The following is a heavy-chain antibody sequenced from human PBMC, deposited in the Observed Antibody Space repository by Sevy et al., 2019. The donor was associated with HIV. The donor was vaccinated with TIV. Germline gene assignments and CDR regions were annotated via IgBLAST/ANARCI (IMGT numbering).Heavy chain of an antibody. J-gene: IGHJ6*02. V-gene: IGHV4-59*13. CDR1: GGSISNYY. CDR3: ARIKLSLRGYGSGSNYGVDV. D-gene: IGHD3-10*01. Sequence: SETLSLTCTVSGGSISNYYWSWIRQPPGKGLEWIGYIYSSGATKHNPSLKSRVTILVDTSNNNFSLKLRSVTVADTALYYCARIKLSLRGYGSGSNYGVDVWGHGTTVTVSS. CDR2: IYSSGAT.